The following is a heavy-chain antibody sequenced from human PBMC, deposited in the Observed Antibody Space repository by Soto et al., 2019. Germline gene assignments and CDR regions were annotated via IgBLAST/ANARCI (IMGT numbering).Heavy chain of an antibody. CDR3: ARAYSPPRNWFDP. V-gene: IGHV1-3*01. CDR1: GYTFTSYA. Sequence: ASVKVSCKASGYTFTSYAMHWVRQAPGQRLEWMGWINAGNGNTKYSQKFQGRVTVTRDTSASTAYMELSSLRSEDTAVYYCARAYSPPRNWFDPWGQGTLVTVSS. J-gene: IGHJ5*02. D-gene: IGHD2-15*01. CDR2: INAGNGNT.